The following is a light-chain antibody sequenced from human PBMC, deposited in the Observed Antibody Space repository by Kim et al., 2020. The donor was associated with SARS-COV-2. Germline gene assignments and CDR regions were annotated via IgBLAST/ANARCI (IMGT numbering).Light chain of an antibody. V-gene: IGLV2-23*03. CDR2: EGS. J-gene: IGLJ2*01. Sequence: HSALTQPASVSGSPGQSITISCTGTSSGVGTYNLVSWHQQHPGKAHKLMIHEGSKWPSGVSNRFSGSQSGNTASLTTSGLQAEDEAYYYCCSHAGISSILVFGGGAQVTV. CDR1: SSGVGTYNL. CDR3: CSHAGISSILV.